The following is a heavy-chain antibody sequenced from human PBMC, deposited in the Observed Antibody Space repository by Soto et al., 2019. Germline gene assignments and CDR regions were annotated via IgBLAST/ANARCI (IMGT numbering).Heavy chain of an antibody. CDR3: ASRAIYPAGRGYYYYSGMDV. Sequence: LSLTCAVSGGSISSGGYSWSWIRQPPGKGLEWIGYIYHSGSTYYNPSLKSRVTISVDRSKNQFSLKLSSVTAADTAVYYCASRAIYPAGRGYYYYSGMDVWGQGTTVTVSS. CDR2: IYHSGST. J-gene: IGHJ6*02. D-gene: IGHD3-10*01. CDR1: GGSISSGGYS. V-gene: IGHV4-30-2*01.